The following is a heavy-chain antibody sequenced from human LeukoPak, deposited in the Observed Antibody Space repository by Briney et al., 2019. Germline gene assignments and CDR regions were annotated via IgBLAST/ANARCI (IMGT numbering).Heavy chain of an antibody. CDR1: GFTFSRYA. D-gene: IGHD3-22*01. J-gene: IGHJ4*02. CDR2: ISDSGSDT. V-gene: IGHV3-23*01. Sequence: GGSLRLSCAASGFTFSRYAMSWVRQAPGKGLEWVLVISDSGSDTYYADSVKGRFTISRANSKNTVYLQMNSLRADDTAVYYCAIPDSSGFYFSIRFDYWGQGTLVTVSS. CDR3: AIPDSSGFYFSIRFDY.